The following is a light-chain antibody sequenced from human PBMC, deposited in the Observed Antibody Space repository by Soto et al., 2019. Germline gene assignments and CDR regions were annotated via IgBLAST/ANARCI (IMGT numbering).Light chain of an antibody. CDR2: DNN. V-gene: IGLV1-51*01. CDR1: SSNIGNNY. CDR3: GTCDSSLSAMV. Sequence: QSVLTQTPSVSAAPGQKVTISCSGSSSNIGNNYVSWYQQLPGTAPKLLIYDNNKRPSGIPDRFSGSKSGTSATLGITGLQTGDEADYYCGTCDSSLSAMVFGGGTKLTVL. J-gene: IGLJ2*01.